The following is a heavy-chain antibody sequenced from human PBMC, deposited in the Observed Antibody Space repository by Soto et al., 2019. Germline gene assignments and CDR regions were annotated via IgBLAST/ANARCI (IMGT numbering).Heavy chain of an antibody. Sequence: SVKGSCKASGFTFTSSAMQWVRQARGQRLEWIGWTVVGSGNTNYAQKFQERVTITRDMSTSTAYMELSSLRSEDTAVYYCNYADYYYYMDVWGKGTTVSVSS. CDR2: TVVGSGNT. J-gene: IGHJ6*03. CDR1: GFTFTSSA. D-gene: IGHD1-7*01. CDR3: NYADYYYYMDV. V-gene: IGHV1-58*02.